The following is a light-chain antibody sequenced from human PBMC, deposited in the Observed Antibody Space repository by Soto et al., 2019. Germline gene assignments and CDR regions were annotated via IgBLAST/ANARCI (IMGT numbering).Light chain of an antibody. Sequence: DGQMTQSPSSLSAFVGDRGTITCRASQGLSPYLAWFQQKPRKVPKLLIYATSTLQSGVPSRFSGSGSGTDFTLTIHRLQPEDVGTYYCQKYNSAPLTFGGGNKVEI. J-gene: IGKJ4*01. V-gene: IGKV1-27*01. CDR2: ATS. CDR3: QKYNSAPLT. CDR1: QGLSPY.